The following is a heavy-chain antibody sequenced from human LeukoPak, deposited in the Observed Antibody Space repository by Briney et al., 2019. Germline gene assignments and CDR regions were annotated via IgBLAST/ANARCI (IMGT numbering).Heavy chain of an antibody. Sequence: GSLRLSCAVSGFTFDDCDMHWVRQAPGKGLEGVSVISGNGGSRFYADSVKGGFTISRDNIKNSLYLQMNSLRTEDTALYYCAKGLDASGTYSPNWFDPWGQGTLVTVSS. D-gene: IGHD3-10*01. CDR3: AKGLDASGTYSPNWFDP. V-gene: IGHV3-43*02. J-gene: IGHJ5*02. CDR2: ISGNGGSR. CDR1: GFTFDDCD.